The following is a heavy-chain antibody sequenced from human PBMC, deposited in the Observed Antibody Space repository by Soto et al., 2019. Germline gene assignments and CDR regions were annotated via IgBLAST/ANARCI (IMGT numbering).Heavy chain of an antibody. Sequence: QLVQSGSEVKKPGSSVKVSCQASGGTFSGYVVTWVRQAPGQGLEWMGEFVPLFGKTNYAQRFSGRITITAEESPSTAYMELRTLSSDDTAVYYCATHGLGVSSPPYFDNWGQGTLVTVSS. CDR1: GGTFSGYV. V-gene: IGHV1-69*01. CDR3: ATHGLGVSSPPYFDN. J-gene: IGHJ4*02. D-gene: IGHD3-16*01. CDR2: FVPLFGKT.